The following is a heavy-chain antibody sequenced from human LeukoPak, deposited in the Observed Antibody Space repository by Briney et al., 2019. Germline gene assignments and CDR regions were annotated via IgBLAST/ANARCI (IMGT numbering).Heavy chain of an antibody. CDR2: ISGGGETM. CDR3: VRVRAGWGSCQEFDA. Sequence: GGSLRLSCAASGFTFSSYEVNWVRQAPGKGLEWVSYISGGGETMYYADSVKGRFTTSRDNAKSSLYLQMNSLRAEDTAVYYCVRVRAGWGSCQEFDAWGQGTLVTVSS. J-gene: IGHJ5*02. V-gene: IGHV3-48*03. D-gene: IGHD3-16*01. CDR1: GFTFSSYE.